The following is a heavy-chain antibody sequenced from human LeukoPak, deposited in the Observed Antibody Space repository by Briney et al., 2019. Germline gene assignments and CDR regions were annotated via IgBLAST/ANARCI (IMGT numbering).Heavy chain of an antibody. CDR1: GGTFSSYA. J-gene: IGHJ5*02. CDR3: ARDGSGYHLNWFDP. V-gene: IGHV1-69*04. CDR2: IIPILGIA. Sequence: ASVEVSCKASGGTFSSYAISWVRQAPGQGLEWMGRIIPILGIANYAQKFQGRVTITADKSTSTAYMELGSLRSEDTAVYYCARDGSGYHLNWFDPWGQGTLVTVSS. D-gene: IGHD3-3*01.